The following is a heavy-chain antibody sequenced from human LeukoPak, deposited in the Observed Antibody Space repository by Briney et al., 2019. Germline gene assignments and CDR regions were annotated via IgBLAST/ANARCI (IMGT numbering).Heavy chain of an antibody. CDR3: ARDSSSRFDAFDI. CDR1: GFILDDFA. J-gene: IGHJ3*02. D-gene: IGHD6-13*01. CDR2: ISWNGGLI. Sequence: GGSLRLSCVASGFILDDFAMHWVRQAPGKGLEWVSGISWNGGLIGYADSVRGRFTISRDNAKKSLYLQMNSLRAEDTAVYYCARDSSSRFDAFDIWGQGTMVTVSS. V-gene: IGHV3-9*01.